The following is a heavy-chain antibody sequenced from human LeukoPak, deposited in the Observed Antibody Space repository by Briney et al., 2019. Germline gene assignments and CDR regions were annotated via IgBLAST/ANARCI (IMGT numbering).Heavy chain of an antibody. CDR2: ISSSSSYI. CDR3: ARPAYTAAYDL. Sequence: GGSLRLSCAASGFTFSSYSMNWVRQAPGKGVEWVSSISSSSSYIYYADSVKGRFTISRDNAKNLLYLQMNSLRPEDTAVYYCARPAYTAAYDLWGQGTKVTVSS. J-gene: IGHJ3*01. CDR1: GFTFSSYS. V-gene: IGHV3-21*06. D-gene: IGHD3-16*01.